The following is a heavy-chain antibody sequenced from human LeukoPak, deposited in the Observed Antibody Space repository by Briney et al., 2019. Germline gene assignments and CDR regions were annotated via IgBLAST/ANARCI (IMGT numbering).Heavy chain of an antibody. D-gene: IGHD1-26*01. CDR1: GFTFSSYW. V-gene: IGHV3-7*01. CDR3: AREGLPYSADY. Sequence: PGGSLRLSCAASGFTFSSYWMRWVRQTPAKGLEWVANIKGDGSQINYLDSVKGRFTISRDNARNSLSLQMNSLTADDTGVYYCAREGLPYSADYWGQGTLVTDSS. J-gene: IGHJ4*02. CDR2: IKGDGSQI.